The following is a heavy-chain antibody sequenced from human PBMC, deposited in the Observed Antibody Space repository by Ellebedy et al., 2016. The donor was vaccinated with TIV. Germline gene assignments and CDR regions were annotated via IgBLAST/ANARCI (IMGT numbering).Heavy chain of an antibody. Sequence: SETLSLTXAVYGGSFSGYYWSWIRQPPGKGLEWIGEINHSGSTNYNPSLKSRVTISVDTSKNQFSLKLSSVTAADTAVYYCASFGYCSSTSCYNWFDPWGQGTLVTVSS. CDR2: INHSGST. CDR1: GGSFSGYY. CDR3: ASFGYCSSTSCYNWFDP. D-gene: IGHD2-2*01. V-gene: IGHV4-34*01. J-gene: IGHJ5*02.